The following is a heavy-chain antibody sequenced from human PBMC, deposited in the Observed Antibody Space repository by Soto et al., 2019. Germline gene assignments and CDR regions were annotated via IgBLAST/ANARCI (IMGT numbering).Heavy chain of an antibody. CDR2: IYYSGST. J-gene: IGHJ6*02. CDR1: GGSISSYY. Sequence: SETLSLTCTVSGGSISSYYWSWIRQPPGKGLEWIGYIYYSGSTNYNPSLKSRVTISVDTSKNQFSLKLSSVTAADTAVYYCARDRAMVRGTRHYYYYGMDVWGQGTTVTV. V-gene: IGHV4-59*01. D-gene: IGHD3-10*01. CDR3: ARDRAMVRGTRHYYYYGMDV.